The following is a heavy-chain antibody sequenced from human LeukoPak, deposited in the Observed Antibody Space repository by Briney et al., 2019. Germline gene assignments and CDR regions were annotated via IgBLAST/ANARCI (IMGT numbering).Heavy chain of an antibody. CDR3: ARGLLFSWFDP. Sequence: SETLSLTCTVSGGSISSGGYYWSWIRQHPGKGLEWIGYIYYSGSTYYNPSLKSRVTISVDTSKNQSSLKLSSVTAADTAVYYCARGLLFSWFDPWGQGTLVTVSS. CDR2: IYYSGST. CDR1: GGSISSGGYY. J-gene: IGHJ5*02. D-gene: IGHD2-21*02. V-gene: IGHV4-31*03.